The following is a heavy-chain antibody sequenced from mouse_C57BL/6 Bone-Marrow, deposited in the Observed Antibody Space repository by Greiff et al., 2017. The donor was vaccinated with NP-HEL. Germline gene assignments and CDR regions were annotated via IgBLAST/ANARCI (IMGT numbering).Heavy chain of an antibody. CDR3: AREGLGDYWYFDV. D-gene: IGHD4-1*01. CDR1: GYTFTSYG. CDR2: IYPRSGNP. V-gene: IGHV1-81*01. J-gene: IGHJ1*03. Sequence: QVQLQQSGAELARPGASVKLSCKASGYTFTSYGISWVKQRTGQGLEWIGEIYPRSGNPYYNEKFKGKATLTADKSSSTEYMELRSLRSEDSAVYFCAREGLGDYWYFDVWGTGTTVTVSS.